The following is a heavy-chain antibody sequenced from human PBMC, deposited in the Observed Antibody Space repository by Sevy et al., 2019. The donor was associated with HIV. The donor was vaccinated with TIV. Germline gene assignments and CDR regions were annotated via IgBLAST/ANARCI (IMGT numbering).Heavy chain of an antibody. Sequence: GGSLRLSCNASGITFSTSVMNWVRQSPDRGLEWVSSISGDTYYTHYADSMRGRFIVSRDNAKNSLFLEMNSLTVEDTAVYYCTGASLLGYCSTTGCYYAFDIWGPGTVVTVSS. CDR3: TGASLLGYCSTTGCYYAFDI. CDR2: ISGDTYYT. J-gene: IGHJ3*02. V-gene: IGHV3-21*01. D-gene: IGHD2-2*01. CDR1: GITFSTSV.